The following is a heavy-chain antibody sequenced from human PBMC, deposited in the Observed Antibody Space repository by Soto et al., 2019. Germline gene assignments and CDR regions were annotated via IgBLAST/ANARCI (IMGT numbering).Heavy chain of an antibody. CDR1: GFTFSSYG. V-gene: IGHV3-33*01. D-gene: IGHD6-6*01. J-gene: IGHJ3*02. Sequence: GGSLRLSCAASGFTFSSYGMHWVRQAPGKGLEWVAVIWYDGSNKYYADSVKGRFTISRDNSKNTLYLQMNSLRAEDTAVYYCARVGGYSSSSGAFDIWGQGTMVTVSS. CDR3: ARVGGYSSSSGAFDI. CDR2: IWYDGSNK.